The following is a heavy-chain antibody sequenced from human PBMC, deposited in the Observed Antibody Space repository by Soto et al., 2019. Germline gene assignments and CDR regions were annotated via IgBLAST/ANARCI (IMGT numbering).Heavy chain of an antibody. CDR1: GGTFSSYA. D-gene: IGHD3-10*01. Sequence: SVKVSCKASGGTFSSYAISWVRQAPGQGLEWMGGIIPIFGTANYAQKFQGRVTITADESTSTAYMELSSLRSEDTAVYYCERNKRVYYGSGSSDFDYWGQGTLVTVSS. CDR2: IIPIFGTA. CDR3: ERNKRVYYGSGSSDFDY. V-gene: IGHV1-69*13. J-gene: IGHJ4*02.